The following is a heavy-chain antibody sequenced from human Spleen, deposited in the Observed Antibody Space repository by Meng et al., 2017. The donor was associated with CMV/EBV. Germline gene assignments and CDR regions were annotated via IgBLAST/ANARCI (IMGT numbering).Heavy chain of an antibody. CDR1: GFTFSSYS. D-gene: IGHD3-22*01. CDR3: ARDLHYYDSSGYHPVDY. V-gene: IGHV3-21*01. CDR2: ISSSSSYI. Sequence: EVQLVESGGGLVKPGGSLRLSGAASGFTFSSYSMNWVRQAPGKGLEWVSSISSSSSYIYYADSVKGRFTISRDNAKNSLYLQMNSLRAEDTAVYYCARDLHYYDSSGYHPVDYWGQGTLVTVSS. J-gene: IGHJ4*02.